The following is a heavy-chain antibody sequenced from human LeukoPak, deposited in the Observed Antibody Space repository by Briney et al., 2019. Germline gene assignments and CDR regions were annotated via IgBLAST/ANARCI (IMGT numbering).Heavy chain of an antibody. Sequence: PGGSLRLSCAASVFTLSTYEMHCVRQAPERGLEWVSDISSRGSTVYYADSVRGRFTTSRDSAKNFLYVQIQSLRAEDTAVYYCSLLAVASPQDSWGKGTLVTVS. CDR2: ISSRGSTV. CDR3: SLLAVASPQDS. CDR1: VFTLSTYE. D-gene: IGHD6-19*01. J-gene: IGHJ4*02. V-gene: IGHV3-48*03.